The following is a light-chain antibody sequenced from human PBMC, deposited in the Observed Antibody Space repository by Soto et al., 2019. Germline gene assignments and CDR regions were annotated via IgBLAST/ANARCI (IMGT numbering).Light chain of an antibody. CDR1: SSDVGGYDF. V-gene: IGLV2-11*01. J-gene: IGLJ3*02. CDR3: CSYAGTYTLV. CDR2: DVS. Sequence: QSALTQPRSVSGSPGQSVIISCTGSSSDVGGYDFVSWYQQHPGKAPKLMISDVSERPSGVPDRFSGSKSANTASLTISGLQAEDEADYYCCSYAGTYTLVFGGGTKLTVL.